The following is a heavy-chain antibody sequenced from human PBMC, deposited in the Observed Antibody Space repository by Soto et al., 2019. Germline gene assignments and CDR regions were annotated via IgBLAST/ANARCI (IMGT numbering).Heavy chain of an antibody. D-gene: IGHD3-10*01. V-gene: IGHV3-66*01. Sequence: GGSLRLSCATSGFTFSNYWMHWVRQAPGKGLEWVSVIYSGGTTYYADSVKGRFTISRDNSKNTLYLQMNSLRAEDTAVYYCARDAPYYYGSGSTLEYWGQGTLVTVSS. J-gene: IGHJ4*02. CDR3: ARDAPYYYGSGSTLEY. CDR2: IYSGGTT. CDR1: GFTFSNYW.